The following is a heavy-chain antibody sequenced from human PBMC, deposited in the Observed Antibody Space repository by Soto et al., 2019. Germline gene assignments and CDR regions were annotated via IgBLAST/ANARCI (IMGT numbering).Heavy chain of an antibody. J-gene: IGHJ6*02. D-gene: IGHD3-10*01. CDR3: ASEIRMVRGWGYYYYGMDV. V-gene: IGHV1-46*01. CDR1: GYTFTSYY. CDR2: INPSGGST. Sequence: GASVKVSGKASGYTFTSYYMHWVRQAPGQGLEWMGIINPSGGSTSYAQKFQGRVTMTRDTSTSTVYMELSSLRSEDTAVYYCASEIRMVRGWGYYYYGMDVWGQGTTVTVSS.